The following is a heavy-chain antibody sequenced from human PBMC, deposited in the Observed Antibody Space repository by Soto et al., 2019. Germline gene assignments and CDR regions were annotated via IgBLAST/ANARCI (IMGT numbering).Heavy chain of an antibody. CDR1: GYSITSYW. D-gene: IGHD3-3*01. CDR2: IIPDDSDT. J-gene: IGHJ4*02. V-gene: IGHV5-51*01. CDR3: TRGGVATRPFDY. Sequence: GESLKISCKASGYSITSYWIAWVRQMPGQGLEWMGSIIPDDSDTRYSPSFQGQVTISADKSISTAYVQWSSLKASDTAMYYCTRGGVATRPFDYWGQGTLVTVSS.